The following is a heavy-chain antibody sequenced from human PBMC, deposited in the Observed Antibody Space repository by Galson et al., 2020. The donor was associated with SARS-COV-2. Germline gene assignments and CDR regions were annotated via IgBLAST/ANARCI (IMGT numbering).Heavy chain of an antibody. Sequence: SETLSLTCTASSGSLSSYYSSCIRQPPGNWLEWIGYIHYSVNTNSNPSPKTRSPLSVTTAKNQSSLNLSSVTAADTAVDYCARAAQTYYDFWSGYYNAPHFDYWGQGTLVTVSS. V-gene: IGHV4-59*01. CDR2: IHYSVNT. CDR3: ARAAQTYYDFWSGYYNAPHFDY. CDR1: SGSLSSYY. J-gene: IGHJ4*02. D-gene: IGHD3-3*01.